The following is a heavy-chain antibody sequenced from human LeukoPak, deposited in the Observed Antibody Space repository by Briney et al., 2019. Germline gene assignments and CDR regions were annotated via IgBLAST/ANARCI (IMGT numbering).Heavy chain of an antibody. J-gene: IGHJ4*02. V-gene: IGHV1-18*01. D-gene: IGHD6-13*01. CDR1: GYTFTSYG. CDR2: ISIYNGNT. Sequence: ASVTVSCKASGYTFTSYGITWVRQAPGQGLEWMGWISIYNGNTNYAQKLQGRVTMTTDTSTSTAYMELRGLRPDDTAIYYCTRDREAAGQKLTDYWGQGTLVTVSS. CDR3: TRDREAAGQKLTDY.